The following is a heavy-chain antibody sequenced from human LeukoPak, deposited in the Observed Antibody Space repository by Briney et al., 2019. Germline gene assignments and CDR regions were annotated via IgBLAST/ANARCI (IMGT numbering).Heavy chain of an antibody. CDR2: IKSKTDGGTT. J-gene: IGHJ4*02. V-gene: IGHV3-15*01. D-gene: IGHD3-9*01. CDR3: TTSPYYDILTGYDY. Sequence: PGGSLRLSCAASGFTFSVFHMTWVRQAPGKGLEWVGRIKSKTDGGTTDYAAPVKGRFTISRDDSKNTLYLQMNSLKTEDTAVYYCTTSPYYDILTGYDYWGQGTLVTVSS. CDR1: GFTFSVFH.